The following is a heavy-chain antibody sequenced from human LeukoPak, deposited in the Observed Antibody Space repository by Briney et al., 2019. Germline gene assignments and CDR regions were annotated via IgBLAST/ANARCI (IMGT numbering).Heavy chain of an antibody. CDR1: GYTFINYW. CDR2: IYPGDSDT. Sequence: GESLKISCKASGYTFINYWIGWVRQMPGKGLEWMGIIYPGDSDTRYSPSFQGLVTISADKSINTAYLQWSSLKASDTAMYYCARHSYATDYWGQGTLVTVSS. J-gene: IGHJ4*02. D-gene: IGHD3-16*01. CDR3: ARHSYATDY. V-gene: IGHV5-51*01.